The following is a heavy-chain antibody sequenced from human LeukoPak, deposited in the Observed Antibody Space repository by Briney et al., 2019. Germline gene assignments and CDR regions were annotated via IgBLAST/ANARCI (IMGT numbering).Heavy chain of an antibody. CDR3: AGEGGGDLSYCSGGSCYLVGYNWFDP. Sequence: SETLSLTCTVSGGSISSYYWSWIRQPPGKGLEWIGYIYYSGSTNYNPSLKSRVTISVDTSKNQFSLKLSSVTAADTAVYYCAGEGGGDLSYCSGGSCYLVGYNWFDPWGQGTLVTVSS. CDR1: GGSISSYY. V-gene: IGHV4-59*01. J-gene: IGHJ5*02. D-gene: IGHD2-15*01. CDR2: IYYSGST.